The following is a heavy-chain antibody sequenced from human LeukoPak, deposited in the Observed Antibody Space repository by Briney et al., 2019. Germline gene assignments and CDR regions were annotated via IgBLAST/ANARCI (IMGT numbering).Heavy chain of an antibody. J-gene: IGHJ4*02. V-gene: IGHV3-9*01. Sequence: GGSLRLSCAASGFTFDDYAMHWVRQAPGKGLERVSGISWNSGSIGYADSVKGRFTISRDNAKNSLYLQMNSLRAEDTALYYCAKGYSYGYSYFDYWGQGTLVTVSS. CDR3: AKGYSYGYSYFDY. CDR2: ISWNSGSI. CDR1: GFTFDDYA. D-gene: IGHD5-18*01.